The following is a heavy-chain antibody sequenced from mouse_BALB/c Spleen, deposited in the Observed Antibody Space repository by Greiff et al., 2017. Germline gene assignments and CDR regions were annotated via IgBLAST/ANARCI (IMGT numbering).Heavy chain of an antibody. CDR3: ARHSIHYYEDWYFDV. D-gene: IGHD1-2*01. J-gene: IGHJ1*01. CDR2: INSDGGST. CDR1: EYEFPSHD. Sequence: EVQLQESGGGLVQPGESLKLSCESNEYEFPSHDMSWVRQTPEKRLELVAAINSDGGSTYYPDTMERRFIISRDNTKKTLYLQMSSLRSEDTALYYCARHSIHYYEDWYFDVWGAGTTVTVSS. V-gene: IGHV5-2*01.